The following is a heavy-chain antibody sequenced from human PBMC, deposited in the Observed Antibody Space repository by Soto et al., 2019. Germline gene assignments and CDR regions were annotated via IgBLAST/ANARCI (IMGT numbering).Heavy chain of an antibody. CDR3: ARDYSSSYYYYYMDV. CDR2: IIPILGIA. V-gene: IGHV1-69*08. J-gene: IGHJ6*03. D-gene: IGHD6-6*01. CDR1: GGTFSSYT. Sequence: QVQLVQSGAEVKKPGSSVKVSCKASGGTFSSYTISWVRQAPGQGLEWMGRIIPILGIANYAQKFQGRVTVTAEKSTSTAYMEPSSLRSEDTAVYYCARDYSSSYYYYYMDVWGKGTTVTVSS.